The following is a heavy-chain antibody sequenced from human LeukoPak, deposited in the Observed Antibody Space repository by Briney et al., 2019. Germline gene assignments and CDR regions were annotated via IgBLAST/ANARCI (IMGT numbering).Heavy chain of an antibody. CDR2: ITYDGKNK. D-gene: IGHD6-6*01. CDR3: ARKQYSTSSSILGAFDI. CDR1: GFTFSDYG. V-gene: IGHV3-30*02. J-gene: IGHJ3*02. Sequence: GGSLRLSCAASGFTFSDYGIHWVRQAPGKGLEWVAFITYDGKNKYYADSVQGRITISRDTSKNTVCMQMNSLRAEDTAVYYCARKQYSTSSSILGAFDIWGQGTMVTVSS.